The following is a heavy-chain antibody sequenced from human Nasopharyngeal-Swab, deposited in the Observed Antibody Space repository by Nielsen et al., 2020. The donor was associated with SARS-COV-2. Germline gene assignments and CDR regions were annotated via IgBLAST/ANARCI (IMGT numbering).Heavy chain of an antibody. V-gene: IGHV3-9*01. Sequence: SLKISCAASGFTFGDYAMHWVRQAPGKGLEWVSGISWNSGSIGYADSVKGRFTISRDNAKNSLYLQMNSLRAEDTALYYCAKASNPAVAGDFDYWGQGTLVTVSS. CDR1: GFTFGDYA. CDR2: ISWNSGSI. CDR3: AKASNPAVAGDFDY. D-gene: IGHD6-19*01. J-gene: IGHJ4*02.